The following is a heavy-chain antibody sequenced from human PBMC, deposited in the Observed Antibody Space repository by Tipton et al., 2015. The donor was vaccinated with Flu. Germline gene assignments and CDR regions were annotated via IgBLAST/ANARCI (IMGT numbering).Heavy chain of an antibody. D-gene: IGHD4-23*01. Sequence: TLSLTCAVYGGSFSGYYWSWIRQPPGKGLEWIGEINHSGSTNYNPSLKSRVTISVDTSKNQFSLKLSSVTAADTAVYYCARTVETPWYFDYWGQGTLVTVSS. CDR3: ARTVETPWYFDY. J-gene: IGHJ4*02. CDR2: INHSGST. V-gene: IGHV4-34*01. CDR1: GGSFSGYY.